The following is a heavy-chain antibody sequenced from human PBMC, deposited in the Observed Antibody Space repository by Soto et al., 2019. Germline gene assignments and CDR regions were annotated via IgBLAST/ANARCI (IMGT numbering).Heavy chain of an antibody. D-gene: IGHD3-16*01. V-gene: IGHV3-30*02. Sequence: QVQLVESGGGVVQPGRSLRLSCAASGFTFSSYGMYWVRQAPGKGLEWVAFIRYDDGNNRENADFVNGRFTISRDISKNSQDLEMPLARAEETTVYYYARASAYNLAYFWGQGTLVT. CDR2: IRYDDGNNR. CDR3: ARASAYNLAYF. CDR1: GFTFSSYG. J-gene: IGHJ4*02.